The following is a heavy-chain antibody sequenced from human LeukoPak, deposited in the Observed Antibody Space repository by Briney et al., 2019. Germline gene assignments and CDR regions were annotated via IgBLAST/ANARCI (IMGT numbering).Heavy chain of an antibody. Sequence: PGRSLRLSCAASGFTFSSYWMSWVRHAPGKGLEWVDNIKGDGDDKYCVDCVKGRFTNSRDNAKSSLYLQMNSLRADESAVYYCARSVSGYAYYFDGWGQGTLVTVSS. V-gene: IGHV3-7*01. CDR1: GFTFSSYW. CDR3: ARSVSGYAYYFDG. D-gene: IGHD3-22*01. J-gene: IGHJ4*02. CDR2: IKGDGDDK.